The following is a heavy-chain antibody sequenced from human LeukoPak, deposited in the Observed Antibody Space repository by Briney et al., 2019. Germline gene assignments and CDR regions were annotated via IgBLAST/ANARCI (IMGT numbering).Heavy chain of an antibody. J-gene: IGHJ4*02. D-gene: IGHD3-22*01. CDR1: GYTFTSYY. Sequence: GASVKVSCKASGYTFTSYYMHWVRQAPGQGLEWMGIINPSGGSTSYAQMFQGRVTMTRDMSTSTVCMELSSLRSEDTAVYYCARDRLYDSSGFYYFDYWGQGTLVTVSS. CDR3: ARDRLYDSSGFYYFDY. CDR2: INPSGGST. V-gene: IGHV1-46*01.